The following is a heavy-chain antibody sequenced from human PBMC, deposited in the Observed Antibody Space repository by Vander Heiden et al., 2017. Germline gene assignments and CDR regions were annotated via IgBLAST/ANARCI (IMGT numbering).Heavy chain of an antibody. J-gene: IGHJ3*02. CDR2: TYYRSKWYV. Sequence: QVQLQQSGPGLVKPSQPLPLTCAIYGDSVSSKSVSWNWIRQSPSRGLEWLERTYYRSKWYVDYAVSLKSRITINPDTSKNQFSLQMNSVTPEDTAVYYCGRGDSNVRAFNIWGQGTMVTVSS. CDR1: GDSVSSKSVS. V-gene: IGHV6-1*01. D-gene: IGHD2-21*02. CDR3: GRGDSNVRAFNI.